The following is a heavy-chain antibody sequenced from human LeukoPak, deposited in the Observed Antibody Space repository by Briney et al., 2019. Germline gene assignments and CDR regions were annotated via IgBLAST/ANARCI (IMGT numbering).Heavy chain of an antibody. CDR3: ARDYNC. D-gene: IGHD3-10*01. CDR2: ISPSGTVI. V-gene: IGHV3-11*01. J-gene: IGHJ4*02. CDR1: GFIFTDYY. Sequence: GGSLRLSCSASGFIFTDYYMSWIRQAPGKGLEWVSYISPSGTVIYNGDSVKGRFTISRDNAKKSLYLQMNSLRAVDTAVYYCARDYNCWGQGTLVTVSS.